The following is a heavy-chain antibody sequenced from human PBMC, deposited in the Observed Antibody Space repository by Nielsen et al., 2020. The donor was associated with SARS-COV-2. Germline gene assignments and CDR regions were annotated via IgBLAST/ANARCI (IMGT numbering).Heavy chain of an antibody. CDR1: GFIFSDYN. CDR2: ISSRSDYI. J-gene: IGHJ3*02. V-gene: IGHV3-21*01. D-gene: IGHD3-16*01. Sequence: GESLKISCAASGFIFSDYNMNWVRQAPGKGLEWVSFISSRSDYIYYADSMKGRFTISRDNAKNSLFLQMNRLRVEDTAVYYCVKDQEMITFGDIAAFDIWGQGTMVTVSS. CDR3: VKDQEMITFGDIAAFDI.